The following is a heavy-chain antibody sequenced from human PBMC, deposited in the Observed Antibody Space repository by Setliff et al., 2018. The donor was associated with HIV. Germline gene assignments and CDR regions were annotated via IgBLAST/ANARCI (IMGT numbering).Heavy chain of an antibody. J-gene: IGHJ4*02. CDR3: ARHLAEADRYRFSRVHGALKY. Sequence: SETLSLTCNVSVGSFSNTDYYWGWIRQSPGKGLEWIGSFHYSGTTYYNPSLKSRVTISVDTSKNQFSLRLNSVTAADTAVYYCARHLAEADRYRFSRVHGALKYWGQGALVTVSS. D-gene: IGHD3-16*02. CDR1: VGSFSNTDYY. V-gene: IGHV4-39*01. CDR2: FHYSGTT.